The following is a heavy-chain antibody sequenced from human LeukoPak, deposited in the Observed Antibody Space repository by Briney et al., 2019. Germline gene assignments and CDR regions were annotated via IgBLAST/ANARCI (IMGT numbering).Heavy chain of an antibody. J-gene: IGHJ4*02. CDR3: ARDSGLLPQY. Sequence: GGSLRLSCAASGFTFSGYAMNWVRQAPGKGLEWVSLIFASGSTTKYADSVKGRFTISRDNSKNTLYLQVNSLRAEDTAVYYCARDSGLLPQYWGRGTLVTVSS. V-gene: IGHV3-23*03. CDR1: GFTFSGYA. D-gene: IGHD2-15*01. CDR2: IFASGSTT.